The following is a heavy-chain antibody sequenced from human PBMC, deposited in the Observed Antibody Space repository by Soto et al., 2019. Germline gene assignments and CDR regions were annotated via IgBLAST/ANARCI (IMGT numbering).Heavy chain of an antibody. CDR3: ARYCGGGSCYLGAFDI. CDR2: IYHSGST. Sequence: QMQLQESGPGLVKPSGTLSLTCTVSGVSINSANWWNWVRQSPGKGLEWIGEIYHSGSTNFNPSLKSRVTISVDNSKNQFYLELTSVTAADTAVYYCARYCGGGSCYLGAFDIWGQGTMVTVSS. D-gene: IGHD2-15*01. CDR1: GVSINSANW. V-gene: IGHV4-4*02. J-gene: IGHJ3*02.